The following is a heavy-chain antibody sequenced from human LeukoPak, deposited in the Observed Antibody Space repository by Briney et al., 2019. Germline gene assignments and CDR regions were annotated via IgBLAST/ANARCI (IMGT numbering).Heavy chain of an antibody. CDR1: GFTFSDYY. Sequence: GGSLRLSCAASGFTFSDYYMSWIRQAPGKGLEWVSYISSSGSTIYYADSVKGRFTISRDNAKNSLYLQMNSLRAEDTAVYYCAKEHIVVVVARQDPLYYYYGMDVWGKGTTVTVPS. CDR3: AKEHIVVVVARQDPLYYYYGMDV. J-gene: IGHJ6*04. V-gene: IGHV3-11*01. CDR2: ISSSGSTI. D-gene: IGHD2-15*01.